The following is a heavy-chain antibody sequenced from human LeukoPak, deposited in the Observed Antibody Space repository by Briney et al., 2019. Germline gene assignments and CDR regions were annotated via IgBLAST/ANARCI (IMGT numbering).Heavy chain of an antibody. D-gene: IGHD1-26*01. Sequence: PGGSLRLSCAASGFTFSSYWMSWVRQAPGKGLEWVANIKQDGSEKYYVDSVKGRFTISRDNAKNSLYLQMNSLRAEDTAVYYCARDVEGYIVGATTDYWGQGTLVTVSS. CDR2: IKQDGSEK. CDR1: GFTFSSYW. CDR3: ARDVEGYIVGATTDY. J-gene: IGHJ4*02. V-gene: IGHV3-7*01.